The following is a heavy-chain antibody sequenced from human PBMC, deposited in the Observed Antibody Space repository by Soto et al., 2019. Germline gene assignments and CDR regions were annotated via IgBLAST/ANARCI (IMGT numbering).Heavy chain of an antibody. D-gene: IGHD5-18*01. Sequence: ASVKVSCTASGYTFTGYYMHWVRLAPGQGLEWMGWINPNSGGTNYAQKFQGWVTMTRDTSISTAYMELSRLRSDDTAVYYCARGWDTAMVNDYWGQGTLVTVSS. CDR1: GYTFTGYY. CDR2: INPNSGGT. V-gene: IGHV1-2*04. CDR3: ARGWDTAMVNDY. J-gene: IGHJ4*02.